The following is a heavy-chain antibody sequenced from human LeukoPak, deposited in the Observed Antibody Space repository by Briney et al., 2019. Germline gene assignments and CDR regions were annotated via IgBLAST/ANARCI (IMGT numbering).Heavy chain of an antibody. CDR2: ISSSSSYI. Sequence: GGSLRLSCAASGFTFSSYSMNWVRQAPGKGLEWVSSISSSSSYIYYAGSVKGRFTISRDNAKNSLYLQMNSLRAEDTAVYYCARENYYYYMDVWGKGTTVTVSS. V-gene: IGHV3-21*01. CDR3: ARENYYYYMDV. CDR1: GFTFSSYS. J-gene: IGHJ6*03.